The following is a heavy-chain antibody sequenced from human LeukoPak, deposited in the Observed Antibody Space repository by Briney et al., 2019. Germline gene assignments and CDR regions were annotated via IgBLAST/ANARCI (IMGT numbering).Heavy chain of an antibody. D-gene: IGHD2-21*01. CDR1: GFPFSSYG. CDR3: AKDLNTVVMQYFDS. Sequence: PGGSLRLSCTGSGFPFSSYGMHWVGQTPGRGVEGVAFMRYDGKTEYYADSVKGRFTIARENSHRTVHIHRKERRPDDAAVYFCAKDLNTVVMQYFDSWGQGTLVSVSS. CDR2: MRYDGKTE. J-gene: IGHJ4*02. V-gene: IGHV3-30*02.